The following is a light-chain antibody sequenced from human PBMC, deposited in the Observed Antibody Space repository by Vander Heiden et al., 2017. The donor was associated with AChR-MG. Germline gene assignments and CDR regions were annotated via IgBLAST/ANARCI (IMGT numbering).Light chain of an antibody. CDR2: DVS. J-gene: IGLJ1*01. Sequence: QSALNQPASVSGSPGQSITISCTGTSSDVGGYNYGSWYQQHPGKAPKLMIYDVSKRPSGVSNRFSGSKSGNTASLTISGLQAEDEADYYCSSYTSSSTRVFGTGTKVTVL. CDR3: SSYTSSSTRV. V-gene: IGLV2-14*01. CDR1: SSDVGGYNY.